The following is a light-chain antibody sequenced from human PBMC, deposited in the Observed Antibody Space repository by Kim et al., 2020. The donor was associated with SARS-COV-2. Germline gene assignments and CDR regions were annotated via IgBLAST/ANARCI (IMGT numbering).Light chain of an antibody. CDR3: QQYYSYQLT. CDR1: QGISSY. J-gene: IGKJ4*01. CDR2: AAS. Sequence: ASTGDRVPITCRASQGISSYLAWYQQKPGKAPKLLIYAASTLQSGVPSRFSGSGSGTDFPLTISCLQSEDFATYYCQQYYSYQLTFGGGTKVDIK. V-gene: IGKV1-8*01.